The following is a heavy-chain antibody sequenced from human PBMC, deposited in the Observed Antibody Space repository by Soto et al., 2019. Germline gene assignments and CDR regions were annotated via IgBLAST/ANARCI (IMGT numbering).Heavy chain of an antibody. D-gene: IGHD3-22*01. J-gene: IGHJ4*02. CDR2: ISGSGGST. Sequence: SGGSLRLSCAASGFTFSSYAMSWVRQAPGKGLEWVSAISGSGGSTYYADSVKGRFTISRDNSKNTLYLQMNSLRAEDTAVYYCANGRYYYDSSGYFAYWGQGTLVTVSS. V-gene: IGHV3-23*01. CDR3: ANGRYYYDSSGYFAY. CDR1: GFTFSSYA.